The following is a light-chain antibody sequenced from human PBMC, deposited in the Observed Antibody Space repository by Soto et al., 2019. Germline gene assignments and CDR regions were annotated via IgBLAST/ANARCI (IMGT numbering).Light chain of an antibody. V-gene: IGLV3-21*02. J-gene: IGLJ1*01. Sequence: SYELTQPPSVSVAPGQTPRITCGGNNIGSKSVNWYQQKPGQAPVLVVYDDSDRPSGIPERFSVSNSGNTATLTISRVEAGDEADYYCQVWDTSSDHHYVFATGTKVTVL. CDR3: QVWDTSSDHHYV. CDR2: DDS. CDR1: NIGSKS.